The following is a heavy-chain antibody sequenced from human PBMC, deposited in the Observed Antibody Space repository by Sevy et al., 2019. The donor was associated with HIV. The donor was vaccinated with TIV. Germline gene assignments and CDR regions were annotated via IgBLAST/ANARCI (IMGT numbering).Heavy chain of an antibody. V-gene: IGHV4-59*13. CDR2: IYYSGST. CDR1: GGSISSYY. D-gene: IGHD6-19*01. CDR3: ARDQISSGWYRDDAFDI. Sequence: SETLSLTCTVSGGSISSYYWSWIRQPPGKGLEWIGYIYYSGSTNYNPSLKSRVTISVDTSKNQFSLKLSSVTAADTAVYYRARDQISSGWYRDDAFDIWGQGTMVIVSS. J-gene: IGHJ3*02.